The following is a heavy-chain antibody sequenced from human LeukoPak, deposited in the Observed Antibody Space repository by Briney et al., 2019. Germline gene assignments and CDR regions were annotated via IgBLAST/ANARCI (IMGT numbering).Heavy chain of an antibody. Sequence: PGGSLRLSCTASGFTFSSYAMSWVRQAPGEGLEWVSVIYSGGSTYYADSVKGRFTISRDNSKNTLYLQMNSLRAEDTAVYYCARSTSNYGMDVWGQGTTVTVSS. J-gene: IGHJ6*02. V-gene: IGHV3-66*01. CDR1: GFTFSSYA. D-gene: IGHD1/OR15-1a*01. CDR3: ARSTSNYGMDV. CDR2: IYSGGST.